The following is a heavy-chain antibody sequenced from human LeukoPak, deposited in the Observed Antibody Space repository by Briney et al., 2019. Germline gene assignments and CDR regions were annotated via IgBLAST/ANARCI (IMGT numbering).Heavy chain of an antibody. CDR3: ARYVFESLLVNWFDP. Sequence: SPSLSLTCTVSGGSLSSSSYYWGWLRQPPGKGLEWIGSIYYSGSTYYNPSLKSRVTISVDTSKNQFSLNLSSVTAADTAVYYCARYVFESLLVNWFDPWGQGTLVTVSS. J-gene: IGHJ5*02. CDR1: GGSLSSSSYY. D-gene: IGHD2-8*02. CDR2: IYYSGST. V-gene: IGHV4-39*01.